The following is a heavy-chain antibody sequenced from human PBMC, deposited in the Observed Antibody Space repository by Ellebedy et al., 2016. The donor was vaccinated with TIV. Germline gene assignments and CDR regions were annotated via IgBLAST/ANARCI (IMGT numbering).Heavy chain of an antibody. CDR2: IYIGDSNV. CDR3: ARTPSPPNRYFDY. CDR1: GDIFSTFW. V-gene: IGHV5-51*01. Sequence: GESLKISCKGSGDIFSTFWIGWVRQMPGKGLEWMGIIYIGDSNVRYSPPFQGQVSISADKSISTSYLQWSSLKASDTAMYYCARTPSPPNRYFDYWGQGTLVTVSS. D-gene: IGHD1-14*01. J-gene: IGHJ4*02.